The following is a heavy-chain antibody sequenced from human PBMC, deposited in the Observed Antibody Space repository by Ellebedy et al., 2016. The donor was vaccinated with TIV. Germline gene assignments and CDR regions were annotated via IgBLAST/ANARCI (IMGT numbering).Heavy chain of an antibody. D-gene: IGHD5-12*01. CDR3: AKVGVVATIEVYNWFDP. V-gene: IGHV3-53*01. J-gene: IGHJ5*02. CDR2: IYSGGST. CDR1: GFTVSSNY. Sequence: PGGSLRLSCAASGFTVSSNYMSWVRQAPGKGLEWVSIIYSGGSTYYADSVKGRFTISRDNSKNTLYLQMNSLRAEDAAVYYCAKVGVVATIEVYNWFDPWGQGTLVTVSS.